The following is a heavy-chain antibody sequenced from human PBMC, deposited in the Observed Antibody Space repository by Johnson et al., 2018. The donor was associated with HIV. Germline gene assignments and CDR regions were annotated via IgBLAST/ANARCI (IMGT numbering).Heavy chain of an antibody. CDR3: AKDRRQSSWELLDDAFDI. CDR2: IGTAGDT. J-gene: IGHJ3*02. Sequence: EVQLVESGGGVVRPGGSLRLSCAASGFTFSSYDMHWVRQATGKGLEWVSAIGTAGDTYYADSVKGRFTLSRDNSKNTLYLQMNSLRAEDTAVYYCAKDRRQSSWELLDDAFDIWGQGTMVTVSS. CDR1: GFTFSSYD. D-gene: IGHD1-26*01. V-gene: IGHV3-13*01.